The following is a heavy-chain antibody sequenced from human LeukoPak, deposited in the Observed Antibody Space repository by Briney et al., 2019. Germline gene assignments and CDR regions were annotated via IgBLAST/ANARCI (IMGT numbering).Heavy chain of an antibody. CDR3: ARDGWEDYYYYMDV. J-gene: IGHJ6*03. V-gene: IGHV7-4-1*02. D-gene: IGHD6-19*01. CDR1: GYTFTGYY. Sequence: GASVKLSCKASGYTFTGYYMHWVRQAPGQGLEWMGWINTNTGNPTYAQGFTGRFVFSLDTSVSTAYLQISSLKAEDTAVYYCARDGWEDYYYYMDVWGKGTTVTVSS. CDR2: INTNTGNP.